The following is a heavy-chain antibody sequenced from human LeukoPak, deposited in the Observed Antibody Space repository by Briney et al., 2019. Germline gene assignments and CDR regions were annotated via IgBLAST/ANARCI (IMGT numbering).Heavy chain of an antibody. Sequence: PGGSLRLSCAASGFTFNSSFLNWVRLTPGRELEWVACISQDGSETFYMDSVRGRFTISRDNAKNSLYLQMNSLRAEDTAVYYCASCPQPSGYYTGDYYYYMDVWGKGTTVTVSS. D-gene: IGHD3-3*01. J-gene: IGHJ6*03. CDR3: ASCPQPSGYYTGDYYYYMDV. CDR1: GFTFNSSF. V-gene: IGHV3-7*01. CDR2: ISQDGSET.